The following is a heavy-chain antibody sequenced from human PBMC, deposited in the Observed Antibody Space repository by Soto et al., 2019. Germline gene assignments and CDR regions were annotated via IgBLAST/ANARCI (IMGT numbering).Heavy chain of an antibody. D-gene: IGHD5-18*01. Sequence: SETLSLTCTVSGGSISSSSYYWGWIRQPPGKGLEWIGSIYYSGSTYYNPSLKSRVTISVDTSKNQFSLKLSSVTAADTAVYYCAKGGYSYGSVRRGYGMDVWGQGTTVTVSS. CDR1: GGSISSSSYY. CDR3: AKGGYSYGSVRRGYGMDV. J-gene: IGHJ6*02. V-gene: IGHV4-39*01. CDR2: IYYSGST.